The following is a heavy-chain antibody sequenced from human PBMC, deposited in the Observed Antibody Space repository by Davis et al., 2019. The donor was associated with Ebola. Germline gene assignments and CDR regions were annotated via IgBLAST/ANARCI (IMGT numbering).Heavy chain of an antibody. CDR3: AKALGSGWVRTSYYYGMDV. CDR2: ISSDSDYI. Sequence: GGSLRLSCAASGFTFSTYSMSWVRQAPGKALEWAPSISSDSDYIYYADSAKGRFTISRDNAKNSLYLQMNSLGAEDTALYYCAKALGSGWVRTSYYYGMDVWGQVTTVTVSS. CDR1: GFTFSTYS. V-gene: IGHV3-21*01. J-gene: IGHJ6*02. D-gene: IGHD6-19*01.